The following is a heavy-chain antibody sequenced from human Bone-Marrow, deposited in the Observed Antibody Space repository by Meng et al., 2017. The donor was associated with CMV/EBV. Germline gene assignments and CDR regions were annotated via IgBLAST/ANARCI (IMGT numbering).Heavy chain of an antibody. Sequence: VLLVQSGAEVKNPRASVKISVKSSGYTFTSYDINSVRQPAGQGLEWIGWMNPNSSNTDYAQKFQGRVTMTRNISKSTAYMDLSSLRSEDTAVYYCATGVADFEYWGQGTLVTVSS. CDR1: GYTFTSYD. CDR3: ATGVADFEY. J-gene: IGHJ4*02. V-gene: IGHV1-8*01. D-gene: IGHD6-19*01. CDR2: MNPNSSNT.